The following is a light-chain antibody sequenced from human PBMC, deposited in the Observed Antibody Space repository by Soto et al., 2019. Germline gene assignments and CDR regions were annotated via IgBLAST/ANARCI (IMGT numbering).Light chain of an antibody. CDR3: QHYKTWPLS. CDR1: QSVRNN. CDR2: DAS. Sequence: EIVLTQSPGTLSLSPVERATLSCRASQSVRNNYLAWYQQKPGQTPRLLIYDASTRATGIPARFSGIGSGTEFTLIISSLQSEDFAVYYCQHYKTWPLSFGGGTKVDIK. V-gene: IGKV3-15*01. J-gene: IGKJ4*01.